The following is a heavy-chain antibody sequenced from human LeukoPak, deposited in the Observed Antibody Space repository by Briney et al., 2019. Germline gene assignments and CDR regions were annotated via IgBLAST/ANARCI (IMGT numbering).Heavy chain of an antibody. V-gene: IGHV1-69*13. D-gene: IGHD3-16*01. CDR2: IIPIFGTA. J-gene: IGHJ4*02. CDR1: GGTFSSYA. Sequence: GASVKVSCKASGGTFSSYAISWVRQAPGQGLEWMGGIIPIFGTANYAQKFHGRVTITADESTSTAYMELSSLRSDDTAVYYCARGPKGGGTDLAFDYWGQGTLVTVSS. CDR3: ARGPKGGGTDLAFDY.